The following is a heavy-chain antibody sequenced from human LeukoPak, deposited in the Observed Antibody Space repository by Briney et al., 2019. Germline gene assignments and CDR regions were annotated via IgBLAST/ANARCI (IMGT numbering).Heavy chain of an antibody. J-gene: IGHJ4*02. CDR1: GFTFSSYW. CDR2: INSDGSST. CDR3: ARDAYGDYVVDY. D-gene: IGHD4-17*01. Sequence: PGGSLRLSCAASGFTFSSYWMHWVRQAPGKGLVWVSRINSDGSSTSYADSVKGRFTISRDNAKNTLYLQMNSQRAEDTAVYYCARDAYGDYVVDYWGQGILSPSPQ. V-gene: IGHV3-74*01.